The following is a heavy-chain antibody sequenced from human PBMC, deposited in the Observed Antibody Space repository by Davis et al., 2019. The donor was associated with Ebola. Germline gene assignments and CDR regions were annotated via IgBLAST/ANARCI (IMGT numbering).Heavy chain of an antibody. V-gene: IGHV3-7*01. Sequence: GESLKISCAASGFTFSSFWMSWVRQAPGPGLEWVANIKHDGREKQYVDSMKGRFTISRDNAKNSLYLQMNSLRAEDTAVYYCSRDLKQPPPSYYNGMDVWGQGTTVTVSS. J-gene: IGHJ6*02. CDR2: IKHDGREK. CDR3: SRDLKQPPPSYYNGMDV. CDR1: GFTFSSFW.